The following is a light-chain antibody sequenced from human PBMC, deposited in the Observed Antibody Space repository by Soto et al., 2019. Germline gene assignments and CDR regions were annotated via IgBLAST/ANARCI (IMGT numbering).Light chain of an antibody. J-gene: IGLJ1*01. V-gene: IGLV1-40*01. CDR2: DNT. CDR3: QSYDRSLSGSRV. CDR1: SSNIGAGYD. Sequence: QSVLTQPPSVSGAPGQRVTISSTGSSSNIGAGYDVHWYQQLPGTAPKLLIYDNTNRPSGVPDRFSGSKSGTSASLAITGLQAEDEADYYCQSYDRSLSGSRVFGTGTKLTVL.